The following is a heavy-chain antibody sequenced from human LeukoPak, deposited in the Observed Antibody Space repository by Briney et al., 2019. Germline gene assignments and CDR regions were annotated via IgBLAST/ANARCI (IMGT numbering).Heavy chain of an antibody. V-gene: IGHV4-59*08. J-gene: IGHJ2*01. CDR3: ARHQGNYYDRSFDL. CDR1: GGSISSYY. CDR2: IYYSGST. D-gene: IGHD3-22*01. Sequence: SETLPLTCTVSGGSISSYYWSWIRQPPGKGLEWIGYIYYSGSTNYNPSLKSRVTISVDTSKNQFSLKLSSVTAADTAVYHCARHQGNYYDRSFDLWGRGTLVTVSS.